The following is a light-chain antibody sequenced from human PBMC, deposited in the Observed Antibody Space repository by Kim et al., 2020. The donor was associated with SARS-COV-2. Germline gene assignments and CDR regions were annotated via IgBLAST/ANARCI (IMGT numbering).Light chain of an antibody. CDR1: QGIDRY. CDR3: QQYYSYPFT. Sequence: SASVGDSVTVSCRASQGIDRYLAWFQQKPGNAPKSLIYAASTVQSGVPSKFSGSGSGTDFTLTINSLQPEDSATYYCQQYYSYPFTFGQGTKLEI. J-gene: IGKJ2*01. CDR2: AAS. V-gene: IGKV1-16*02.